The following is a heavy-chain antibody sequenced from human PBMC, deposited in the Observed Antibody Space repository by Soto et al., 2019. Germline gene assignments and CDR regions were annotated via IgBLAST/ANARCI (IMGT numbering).Heavy chain of an antibody. Sequence: QITLKKPVPSLLKPTQTLTRTSTYPGSYPTTTGPGVGWYGKPPGKALEGLALISWKDDKRYNPGLESRLTITKDTSKNQVILILTNMDPVDTATYFCAHRYGGNYYRWYFDSWGQGTLVTVSS. CDR2: ISWKDDK. V-gene: IGHV2-5*01. CDR3: AHRYGGNYYRWYFDS. CDR1: GSYPTTTGPG. D-gene: IGHD1-26*01. J-gene: IGHJ4*02.